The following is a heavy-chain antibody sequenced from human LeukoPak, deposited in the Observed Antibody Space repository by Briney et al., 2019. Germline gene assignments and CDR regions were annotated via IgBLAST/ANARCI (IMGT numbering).Heavy chain of an antibody. Sequence: GGSLRLSCAASGLTVSSNYMNWVRQAPGKGLKWVSVIYSSGSTFYADSVRGRFTISRDISKNTVYLQMSSLRAEDTAVYYCAKVPHRRGTAMVIDWGQGTLVTVSS. CDR3: AKVPHRRGTAMVID. D-gene: IGHD5-18*01. CDR1: GLTVSSNY. CDR2: IYSSGST. V-gene: IGHV3-66*01. J-gene: IGHJ4*02.